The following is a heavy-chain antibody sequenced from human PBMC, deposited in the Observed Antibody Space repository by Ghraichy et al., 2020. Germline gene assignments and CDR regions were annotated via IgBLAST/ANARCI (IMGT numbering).Heavy chain of an antibody. J-gene: IGHJ4*02. D-gene: IGHD3-10*01. CDR3: ARDQGLLGLITLPDY. V-gene: IGHV3-74*01. CDR2: ISSDGTST. CDR1: GFIFSSYW. Sequence: GGSLRLSCAASGFIFSSYWMHWVRQAPGKGLVWVSRISSDGTSTSYADSVKGRFTISRDNAKNTLYLQMNSLSAEDTAVYYCARDQGLLGLITLPDYWGQGTLVTVSS.